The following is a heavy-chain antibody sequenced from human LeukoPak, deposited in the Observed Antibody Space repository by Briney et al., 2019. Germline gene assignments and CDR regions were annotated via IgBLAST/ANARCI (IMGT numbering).Heavy chain of an antibody. D-gene: IGHD5-18*01. J-gene: IGHJ4*02. CDR3: GKGNTASRRGFVD. Sequence: GGSLRLSCAASGFTFTNYEMSWVRQAPGKGLEWLSSISGSGDSVFYADSVKGRFTISRDNSLNTLHLQMNSLRAEDTAFYYRGKGNTASRRGFVDWGQGTLVTVSS. CDR1: GFTFTNYE. V-gene: IGHV3-23*01. CDR2: ISGSGDSV.